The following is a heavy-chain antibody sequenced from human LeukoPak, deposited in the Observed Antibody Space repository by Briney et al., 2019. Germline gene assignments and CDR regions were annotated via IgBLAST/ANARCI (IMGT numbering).Heavy chain of an antibody. Sequence: SETLSLTCTVSGGSIRNHYWSWIRQPPGKGLEWIGHISYSGSTNSNPSLRSRVTISVDTSKNQFSLKLTSVTAADAAVYYCASERRSGGYYSGRNNAFDVWGQGTVVTVSS. J-gene: IGHJ3*01. V-gene: IGHV4-59*11. CDR1: GGSIRNHY. D-gene: IGHD3-22*01. CDR3: ASERRSGGYYSGRNNAFDV. CDR2: ISYSGST.